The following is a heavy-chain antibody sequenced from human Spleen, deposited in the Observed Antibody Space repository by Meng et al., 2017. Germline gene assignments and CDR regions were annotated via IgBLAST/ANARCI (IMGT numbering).Heavy chain of an antibody. D-gene: IGHD6-6*01. V-gene: IGHV5-51*01. J-gene: IGHJ3*01. CDR2: IYPTDSDI. Sequence: KVSCKGSGYRFTTYWIGWVRQLPGKGLEWMGIIYPTDSDIRYSPSFQGQVTISADRSISTAYLQWSSLKASDTAMYYCARLSSSRPGAFDVWGQGKMV. CDR1: GYRFTTYW. CDR3: ARLSSSRPGAFDV.